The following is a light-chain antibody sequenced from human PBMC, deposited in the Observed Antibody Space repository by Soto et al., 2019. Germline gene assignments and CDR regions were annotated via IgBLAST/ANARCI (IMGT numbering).Light chain of an antibody. V-gene: IGKV1-39*01. J-gene: IGKJ3*01. CDR1: QSVSNY. CDR2: AAS. Sequence: DIQLTQSPSSLSASVGDRVTITCRASQSVSNYLNWYQQKPGKAPNLLIYAASNLQSGVPSRFSGSGSGTDFTLTISSLQPGDFETYYCQQSYSSPRFTFGPGTKVDIK. CDR3: QQSYSSPRFT.